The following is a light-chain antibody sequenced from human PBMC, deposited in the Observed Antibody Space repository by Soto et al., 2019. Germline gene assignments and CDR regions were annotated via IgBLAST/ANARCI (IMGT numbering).Light chain of an antibody. CDR3: SSYAGSSNV. Sequence: QSVLTQPPSASGSPGQSVAISCTGTSSDVGGYTYVSWYQQHPGKAPKLMIYEVNKRPSGVPDRFSGSKSGNTASLTVSGLPAEDEADYYCSSYAGSSNVFGTGTKLTVL. V-gene: IGLV2-8*01. CDR1: SSDVGGYTY. CDR2: EVN. J-gene: IGLJ1*01.